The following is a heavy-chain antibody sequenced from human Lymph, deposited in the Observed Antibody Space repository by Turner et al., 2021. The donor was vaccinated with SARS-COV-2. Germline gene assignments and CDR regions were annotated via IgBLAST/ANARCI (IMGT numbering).Heavy chain of an antibody. CDR1: GYIFTSYA. J-gene: IGHJ4*02. Sequence: QVQLVQSGAEVKKPGASVKASCKAAGYIFTSYAMHWVRQATGQRLEWMGWINAGNGNTKCSPKFQGRVTITRDPSASTAYMELSSLRSEDTAVYYCARGKSPLLRFLEWILSLDSWGQGTLVTVSS. CDR3: ARGKSPLLRFLEWILSLDS. D-gene: IGHD3-3*01. CDR2: INAGNGNT. V-gene: IGHV1-3*01.